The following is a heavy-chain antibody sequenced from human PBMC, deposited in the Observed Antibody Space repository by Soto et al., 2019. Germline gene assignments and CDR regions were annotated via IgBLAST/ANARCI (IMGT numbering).Heavy chain of an antibody. CDR2: IYYSGST. CDR3: AVRIAARGRFFDY. D-gene: IGHD6-6*01. CDR1: GGSISSSSYY. J-gene: IGHJ4*02. Sequence: SETLSLSCTVSGGSISSSSYYWGWIRQPPGKGLEWIGSIYYSGSTYYNPSLKSRVTISVDTSKNQFSLKLSSVTAADTAVYYCAVRIAARGRFFDYWGQGTLVTVSS. V-gene: IGHV4-39*01.